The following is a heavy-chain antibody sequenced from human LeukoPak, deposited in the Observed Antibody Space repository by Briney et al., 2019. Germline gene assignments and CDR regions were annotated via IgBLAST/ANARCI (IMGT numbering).Heavy chain of an antibody. Sequence: SETLSLTCTVPSGSISSSSYYWVWIRQPPGKGLEWIGSIYYSGNTYYNPSLKSRVTISVDTSKNQFSLKLSSVTAADTAVYYCAITSRGATVGYFDYWGQGTLVTVSS. CDR3: AITSRGATVGYFDY. D-gene: IGHD4-23*01. CDR2: IYYSGNT. V-gene: IGHV4-39*01. J-gene: IGHJ4*02. CDR1: SGSISSSSYY.